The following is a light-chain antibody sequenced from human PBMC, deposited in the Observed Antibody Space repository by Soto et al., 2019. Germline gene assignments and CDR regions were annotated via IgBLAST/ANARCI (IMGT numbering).Light chain of an antibody. Sequence: EIVMTQSPATRSVSPGERATLSCRASQSVSSNLAWYQQKPGQAPRLLIYGASTRATGIPARFSGSGSGTEFTLTISSLQSEDFAVYYCQQYNTWPPLTFGGGTKVEIK. J-gene: IGKJ4*01. CDR2: GAS. V-gene: IGKV3-15*01. CDR1: QSVSSN. CDR3: QQYNTWPPLT.